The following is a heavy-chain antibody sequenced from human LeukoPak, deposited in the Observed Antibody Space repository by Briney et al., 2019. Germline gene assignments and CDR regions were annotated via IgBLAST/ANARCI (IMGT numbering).Heavy chain of an antibody. V-gene: IGHV1-2*02. CDR1: GHTFTGYY. Sequence: GASVKVSCKASGHTFTGYYMHWVRQAPGQGLEWMGWINPNSGGTNYAQKFQGRVTMTRDTSISTAYMELSRLRSDDTAVYYCARVIFGDSNAIDYWGQGTLVTVSS. CDR2: INPNSGGT. CDR3: ARVIFGDSNAIDY. D-gene: IGHD3-3*01. J-gene: IGHJ4*02.